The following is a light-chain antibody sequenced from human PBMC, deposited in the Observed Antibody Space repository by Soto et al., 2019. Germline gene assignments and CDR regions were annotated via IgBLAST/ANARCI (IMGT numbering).Light chain of an antibody. CDR1: SSNIGSNY. CDR3: AAWDDSLSGRV. CDR2: KNN. J-gene: IGLJ2*01. Sequence: QSVLTQPPSASGTPGQRVTISCYESSSNIGSNYVYWYRQLPGTAPKLLIYKNNQRPSGVPDRFSGSKSGTSASLAISGLRSEDEADYYCAAWDDSLSGRVFGGGTQLTVL. V-gene: IGLV1-47*01.